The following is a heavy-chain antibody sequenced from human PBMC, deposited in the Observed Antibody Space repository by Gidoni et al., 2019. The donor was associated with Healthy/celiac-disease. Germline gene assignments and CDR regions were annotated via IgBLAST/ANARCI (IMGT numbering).Heavy chain of an antibody. J-gene: IGHJ4*02. CDR1: GGSFSGYY. D-gene: IGHD3-22*01. CDR2: INHSGST. V-gene: IGHV4-34*01. Sequence: TCAVYGGSFSGYYWSWIRQPPGKGLEWIGEINHSGSTNYNPSLKSRVTISVDTSKNQFSLKLSSVTAADTAVYYCARGNGLLLRRLDYWGQGTLVTVSS. CDR3: ARGNGLLLRRLDY.